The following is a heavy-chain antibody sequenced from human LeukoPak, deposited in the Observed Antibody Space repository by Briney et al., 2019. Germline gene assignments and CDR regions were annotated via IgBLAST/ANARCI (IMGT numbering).Heavy chain of an antibody. V-gene: IGHV4-31*03. J-gene: IGHJ3*02. Sequence: SQTLSLTCTVSGGSISSGGYYWSWIRQHPGKGLEWIGYIYYSGSTYYNPSLKSRVTISVDTSKNQFSLKLSSVTAADTAVYYCASIGRRYYYDSSGYPDAFDIWGQGTMVTVSS. D-gene: IGHD3-22*01. CDR2: IYYSGST. CDR3: ASIGRRYYYDSSGYPDAFDI. CDR1: GGSISSGGYY.